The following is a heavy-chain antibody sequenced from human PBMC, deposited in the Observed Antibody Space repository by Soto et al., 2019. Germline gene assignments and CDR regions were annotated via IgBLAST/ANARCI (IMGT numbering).Heavy chain of an antibody. CDR3: ARAVTWGLDV. J-gene: IGHJ6*01. CDR2: ISRSSTGI. CDR1: GFTFSLYS. D-gene: IGHD3-10*01. V-gene: IGHV3-48*02. Sequence: EVQLVESGGGLVQPGGSLRLSCAASGFTFSLYSMSWVRQAPGKGLEWVSYISRSSTGIHYADSVKGRFTISRDDVTNAMHLQMNSLRDGDTAVYYCARAVTWGLDVWGQGTTVSISS.